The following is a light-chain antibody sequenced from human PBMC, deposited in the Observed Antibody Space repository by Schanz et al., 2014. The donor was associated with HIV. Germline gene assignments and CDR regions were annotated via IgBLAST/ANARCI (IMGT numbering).Light chain of an antibody. J-gene: IGLJ2*01. V-gene: IGLV2-14*01. Sequence: QSALTQPPSASGSPGQSITISCTGTSSDVGYYDYVSWYQQYPGKAPKLMIYDVNNRPSGVPDRFSGSKSGNTASLTVSGLQAEDEADYYCNSYTRTSTPVFGGGTKLTVL. CDR2: DVN. CDR1: SSDVGYYDY. CDR3: NSYTRTSTPV.